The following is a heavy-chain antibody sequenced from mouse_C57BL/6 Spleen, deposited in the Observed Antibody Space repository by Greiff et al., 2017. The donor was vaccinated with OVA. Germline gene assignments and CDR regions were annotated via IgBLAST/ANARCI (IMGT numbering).Heavy chain of an antibody. CDR2: IDPSDSDT. V-gene: IGHV1-52*01. Sequence: VQLQQPGAELVRPGSSVKLSCKASGYTFTSYWMHWVKQRPIQGLEWIGNIDPSDSDTHYNQKFKDKATLTVDKSSSTAYMQLSSLTSEDSAVYYCARAGSSPWYFDVWGTGTTVTVSS. D-gene: IGHD1-1*01. J-gene: IGHJ1*03. CDR1: GYTFTSYW. CDR3: ARAGSSPWYFDV.